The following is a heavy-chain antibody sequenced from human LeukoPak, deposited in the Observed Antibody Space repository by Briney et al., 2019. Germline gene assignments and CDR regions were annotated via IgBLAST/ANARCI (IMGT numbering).Heavy chain of an antibody. D-gene: IGHD1-20*01. Sequence: ASVKVSCKASGYTFSGYYVHWVRQAPGQGLQWMGWINPNSGDTNYAQKFQGRVTMTWDTSISTAYMELSRLTSDDTAVYYCAREITGMIGPTDYWGQGTLVTVSS. CDR1: GYTFSGYY. CDR2: INPNSGDT. V-gene: IGHV1-2*02. J-gene: IGHJ4*02. CDR3: AREITGMIGPTDY.